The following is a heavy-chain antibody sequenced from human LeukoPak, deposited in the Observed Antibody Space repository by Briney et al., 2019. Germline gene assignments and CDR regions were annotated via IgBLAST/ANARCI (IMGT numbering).Heavy chain of an antibody. Sequence: GESLKISCKGSGYSFTSYWIGWVRQMPGKGLEWMGIIYPGDSDTRYSPSFQGQVTISADKSISTAYLQWSSLKASDTAMYYCARVKDYYGSGSYYPYFDYQGQGTLVTVSS. V-gene: IGHV5-51*01. CDR2: IYPGDSDT. D-gene: IGHD3-10*01. CDR3: ARVKDYYGSGSYYPYFDY. CDR1: GYSFTSYW. J-gene: IGHJ4*02.